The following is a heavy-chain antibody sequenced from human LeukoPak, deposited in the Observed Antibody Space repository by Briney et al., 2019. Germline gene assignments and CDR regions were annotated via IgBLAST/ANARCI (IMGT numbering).Heavy chain of an antibody. J-gene: IGHJ3*02. Sequence: ASVKVSRKASGYTFTGYYMHRVRQAPGQGLEWMGWITPNSGGTNYAQKFQGRVTMTRDTSISTAYMELSRLRSDDTAVYYCAFRYSSGRWGDAFDIWGQGTMVTVSS. V-gene: IGHV1-2*02. CDR3: AFRYSSGRWGDAFDI. CDR2: ITPNSGGT. D-gene: IGHD6-19*01. CDR1: GYTFTGYY.